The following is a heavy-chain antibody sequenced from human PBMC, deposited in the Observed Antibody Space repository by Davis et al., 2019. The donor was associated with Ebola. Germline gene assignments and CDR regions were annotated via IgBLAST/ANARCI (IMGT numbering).Heavy chain of an antibody. CDR3: ARAPIAGAGTRWGTRWFDP. Sequence: PSETLSLTCTVSGGSISTSSYYWGWIRQPPGKGLEWIGSINCSGSTYYNPSLKSRVTISVDTSKNHFSLKLNSVTAADTAVYYCARAPIAGAGTRWGTRWFDPWGQGTLVTVSS. CDR2: INCSGST. D-gene: IGHD6-13*01. J-gene: IGHJ5*02. V-gene: IGHV4-39*07. CDR1: GGSISTSSYY.